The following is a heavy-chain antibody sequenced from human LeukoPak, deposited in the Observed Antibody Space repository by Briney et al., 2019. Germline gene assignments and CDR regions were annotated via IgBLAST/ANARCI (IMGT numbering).Heavy chain of an antibody. CDR2: INSDGSST. J-gene: IGHJ4*02. Sequence: GGSLRLSCAASGFTFSSYWMHWVRQAPGKGLVWVSRINSDGSSTGYADSVKGRFTISRDNAKNTLYLQMNSLRAEDTAVYYCARDGDYGDYVPDYWGQGTLVTVSS. V-gene: IGHV3-74*01. D-gene: IGHD4-17*01. CDR1: GFTFSSYW. CDR3: ARDGDYGDYVPDY.